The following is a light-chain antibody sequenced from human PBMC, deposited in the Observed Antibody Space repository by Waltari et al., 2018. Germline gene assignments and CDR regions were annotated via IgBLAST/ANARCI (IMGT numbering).Light chain of an antibody. CDR3: QQYYTFPKT. CDR1: QSVNGW. J-gene: IGKJ1*01. CDR2: KTS. Sequence: DIQMTQSPSTLSASVGDRVTISCPASQSVNGWLAWYQQIPGKAPKVLIYKTSSLQSGVPSRFSGSGSGTEFTLTISCLQPDDFATYYCQQYYTFPKTFGQGTKV. V-gene: IGKV1-5*03.